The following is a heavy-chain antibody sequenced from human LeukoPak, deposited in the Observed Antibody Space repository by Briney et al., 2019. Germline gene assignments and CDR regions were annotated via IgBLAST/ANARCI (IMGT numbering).Heavy chain of an antibody. J-gene: IGHJ4*02. V-gene: IGHV3-30*02. CDR3: VKDPGPLWELLKGFFDY. D-gene: IGHD1-26*01. Sequence: PGGSLRLSCVASGFTFSSYGMHWVRQAPGKGLEWVAFIRYDGSNKYYADSVKGRFTISRDNSKNTLYLQMNSLRAEDTAVYYCVKDPGPLWELLKGFFDYWGQGTLVTVSS. CDR1: GFTFSSYG. CDR2: IRYDGSNK.